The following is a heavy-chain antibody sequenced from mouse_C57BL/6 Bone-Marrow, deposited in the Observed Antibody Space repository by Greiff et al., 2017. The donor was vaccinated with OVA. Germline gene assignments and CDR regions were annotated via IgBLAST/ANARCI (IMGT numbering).Heavy chain of an antibody. CDR3: ARRCNYAMDY. CDR1: GYTFTSYW. V-gene: IGHV1-52*01. Sequence: QVQLQQPGAELVRPGSSVKLSCKASGYTFTSYWMHWVKQRPIQGLEWIGNIDPSDSETHYNQKFKDKATLTVDKSSSTAYMQLSSLTSEDSAVYYCARRCNYAMDYWGQGTSVTVSS. J-gene: IGHJ4*01. CDR2: IDPSDSET.